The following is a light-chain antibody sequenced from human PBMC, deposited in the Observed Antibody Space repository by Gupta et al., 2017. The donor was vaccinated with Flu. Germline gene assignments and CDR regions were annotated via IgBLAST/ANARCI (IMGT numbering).Light chain of an antibody. V-gene: IGLV2-14*01. CDR1: SSDVGGYNY. CDR2: EVS. J-gene: IGLJ1*01. Sequence: TSSDVGGYNYVSWYQQHPGKAPKLMSYEVSNRPSGVSNRFSGSKSGNTASLTISGLQAEDEADYYCSSYTSSSTLLFGTGTKVTV. CDR3: SSYTSSSTLL.